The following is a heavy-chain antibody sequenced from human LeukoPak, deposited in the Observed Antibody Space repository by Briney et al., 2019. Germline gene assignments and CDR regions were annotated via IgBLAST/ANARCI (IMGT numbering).Heavy chain of an antibody. CDR3: AKDKTFDY. J-gene: IGHJ4*02. Sequence: GGSLRLSCAASGFIVSSNYMTWVRQAPGKGLEWVSVIYCGGSTLYADSVKGRFTISRDKSKNTLYLQMNSLRAEDTAVYYCAKDKTFDYWGQGTLVTVSS. CDR2: IYCGGST. V-gene: IGHV3-53*01. CDR1: GFIVSSNY.